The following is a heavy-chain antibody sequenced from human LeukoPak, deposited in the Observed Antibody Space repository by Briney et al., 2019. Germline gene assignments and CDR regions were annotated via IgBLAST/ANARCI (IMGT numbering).Heavy chain of an antibody. CDR2: IYYSGST. Sequence: SETLSLTCTVSGGSISRYYWSWIRQPPGKGLEWIGYIYYSGSTNYNPSLKSRVTISVDTSKNQFSLKLTSVTAADTAVYYCARGSTYYSDSSGYSRGFDYWGQGTLVTVSS. V-gene: IGHV4-59*01. J-gene: IGHJ4*02. CDR1: GGSISRYY. CDR3: ARGSTYYSDSSGYSRGFDY. D-gene: IGHD3-22*01.